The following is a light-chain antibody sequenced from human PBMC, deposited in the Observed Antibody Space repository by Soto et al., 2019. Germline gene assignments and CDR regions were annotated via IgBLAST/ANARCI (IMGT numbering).Light chain of an antibody. CDR2: GAS. CDR3: QQYDDWYT. J-gene: IGKJ2*01. Sequence: VVMTQSPATLSVSPGERATLSYRASQSVRVNLAWYRQKPGQAPSLLIYGASTRAPGVPARFSGSGSGTEFTLTISSLQSEDSAVYFCQQYDDWYTFAQGTKLEIK. V-gene: IGKV3-15*01. CDR1: QSVRVN.